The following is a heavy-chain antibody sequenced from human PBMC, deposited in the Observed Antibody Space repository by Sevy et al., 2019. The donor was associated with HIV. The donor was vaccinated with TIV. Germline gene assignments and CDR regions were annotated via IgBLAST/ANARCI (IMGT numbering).Heavy chain of an antibody. CDR1: GFTFSSYG. CDR3: AKDLHGRGYSGYDWEGFDY. Sequence: GGSLRLSCAASGFTFSSYGMHWVRQAPGKGLEWVAFIRYDGSNKYYADSVKGRFTISRDNSKNTLYPQMNSLRAEDTAVYYCAKDLHGRGYSGYDWEGFDYWGQGILVTVSS. V-gene: IGHV3-30*02. J-gene: IGHJ4*02. D-gene: IGHD5-12*01. CDR2: IRYDGSNK.